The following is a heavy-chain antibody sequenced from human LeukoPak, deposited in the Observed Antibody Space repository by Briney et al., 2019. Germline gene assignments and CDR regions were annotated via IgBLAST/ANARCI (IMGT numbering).Heavy chain of an antibody. J-gene: IGHJ4*02. Sequence: GGSLRLSCAASGFTFSSYAMSWVRQAPGKGLEWVSAISGSGGSTYYADSVKGRFTISRDNSKNTLYLQMNSLRAEDTAVYYCASPSPITIFGVVIPLDYWGQGTLVTVSS. CDR1: GFTFSSYA. V-gene: IGHV3-23*01. CDR2: ISGSGGST. CDR3: ASPSPITIFGVVIPLDY. D-gene: IGHD3-3*01.